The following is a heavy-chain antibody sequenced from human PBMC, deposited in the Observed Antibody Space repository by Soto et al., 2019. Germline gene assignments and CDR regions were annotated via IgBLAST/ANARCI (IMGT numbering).Heavy chain of an antibody. Sequence: ASVKVSCKTSGYTFTNHGINWVRQAPGQGLEWMGWINPYNANTNYAQKLQSRVTMTTDTSTSTAYMDLRSLTSDDTAVYYCARDRVAGIWGDAFDIWGQGTMVPVSS. J-gene: IGHJ3*02. CDR2: INPYNANT. CDR3: ARDRVAGIWGDAFDI. D-gene: IGHD3-16*01. CDR1: GYTFTNHG. V-gene: IGHV1-18*04.